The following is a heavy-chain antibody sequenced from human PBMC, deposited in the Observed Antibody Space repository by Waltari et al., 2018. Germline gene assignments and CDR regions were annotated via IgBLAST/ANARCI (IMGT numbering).Heavy chain of an antibody. Sequence: QVQLQESGPGLVKPSQTLSLTCPVSGGSISSGSYYWSWIRPPAGKGLEWSGRIYTSGSTNYNPSLKSRVTISVDTSKNQFSLKLSSVTAADTAVYYCARELATITINWYFDLWGRGTLVTVSS. CDR1: GGSISSGSYY. D-gene: IGHD5-12*01. CDR2: IYTSGST. CDR3: ARELATITINWYFDL. V-gene: IGHV4-61*02. J-gene: IGHJ2*01.